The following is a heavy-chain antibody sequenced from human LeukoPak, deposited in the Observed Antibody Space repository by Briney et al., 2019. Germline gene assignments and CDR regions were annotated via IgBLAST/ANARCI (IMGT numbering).Heavy chain of an antibody. J-gene: IGHJ4*02. D-gene: IGHD4-17*01. CDR2: ISDSGNT. Sequence: GGSLRLSCAASGFTWSSYAMSWVRQAPGKGLEWVSAISDSGNTYHADSVKGRFTISRDNSKNTLFLQMNSLRAEDTAVYYCARADYGDYEVDYWGQGTLVTVSS. CDR3: ARADYGDYEVDY. V-gene: IGHV3-23*01. CDR1: GFTWSSYA.